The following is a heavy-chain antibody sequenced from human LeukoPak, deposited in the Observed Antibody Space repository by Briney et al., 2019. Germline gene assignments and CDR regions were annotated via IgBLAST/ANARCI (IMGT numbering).Heavy chain of an antibody. Sequence: SVKVSCKASGGTFSSYAISWVRQAPGQGLEWMGGIIPIFGTANYAQKFQGRITITRNTSISTAYMELSSLRSEDTAVYYCTRETSSRYFDYWGQGTLVTVSS. CDR1: GGTFSSYA. V-gene: IGHV1-69*05. J-gene: IGHJ4*02. CDR3: TRETSSRYFDY. CDR2: IIPIFGTA.